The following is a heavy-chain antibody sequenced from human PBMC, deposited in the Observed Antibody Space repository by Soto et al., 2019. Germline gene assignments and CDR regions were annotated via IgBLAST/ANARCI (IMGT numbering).Heavy chain of an antibody. CDR3: ARGGTGVAGALDWFDP. CDR1: GGSFSGYY. V-gene: IGHV4-34*01. J-gene: IGHJ5*02. D-gene: IGHD6-19*01. Sequence: SSETLSLTCAVYGGSFSGYYWSWIRQPPGKGLEWIGEINHSGSTNYNPSLKSRVTISVDTSKNQFSLKLSSVTAADTAVYYCARGGTGVAGALDWFDPWGQGTLVTVSS. CDR2: INHSGST.